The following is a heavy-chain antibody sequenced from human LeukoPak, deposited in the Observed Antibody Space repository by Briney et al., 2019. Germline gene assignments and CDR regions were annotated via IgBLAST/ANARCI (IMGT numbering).Heavy chain of an antibody. CDR3: ARGRKMTTVTTMDY. CDR1: GYTLTKLS. D-gene: IGHD4-11*01. CDR2: IIPIFGTA. J-gene: IGHJ4*02. Sequence: SVKVSCKVSGYTLTKLSMHWVRQAPGKGLEWMGGIIPIFGTANYAQKFQGRVTITADKSTSTAYMELSSLRSEDTAVYYCARGRKMTTVTTMDYWGQGALVTVSS. V-gene: IGHV1-69*06.